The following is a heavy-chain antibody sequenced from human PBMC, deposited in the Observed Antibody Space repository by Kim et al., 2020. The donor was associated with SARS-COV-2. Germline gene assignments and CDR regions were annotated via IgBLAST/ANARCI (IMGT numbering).Heavy chain of an antibody. CDR2: IYSGGST. Sequence: GGSLRLSCAASGFTVSSNYMSWVRQAPGKGLEWVSVIYSGGSTYYADSVKGRFTISRDNSKNTLYLEMNSLRAEDTAVYYCARVLSYYGSGSYPPFTGDCFDYWGQGTLVTVSS. V-gene: IGHV3-66*01. CDR1: GFTVSSNY. D-gene: IGHD3-10*01. J-gene: IGHJ4*02. CDR3: ARVLSYYGSGSYPPFTGDCFDY.